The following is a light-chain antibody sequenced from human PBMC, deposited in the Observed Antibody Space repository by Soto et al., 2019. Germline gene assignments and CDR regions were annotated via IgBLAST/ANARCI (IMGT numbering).Light chain of an antibody. J-gene: IGKJ2*01. CDR3: QQYNKWLPYT. Sequence: EIVLTQSPATLSVSPGERATLSCRASHSVSSNLAWYQQKPGQSPRLLIFGVSTRATGIPARFSGSGSGTEFTLTISSLQSEDFAGYYCQQYNKWLPYTFGQGTKLEIK. V-gene: IGKV3-15*01. CDR1: HSVSSN. CDR2: GVS.